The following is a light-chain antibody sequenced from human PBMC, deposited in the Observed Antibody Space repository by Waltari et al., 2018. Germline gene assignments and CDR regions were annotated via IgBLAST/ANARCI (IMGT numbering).Light chain of an antibody. Sequence: DIQMTQSPSTLSASVGDRVTITCRASESITKWLAWYQQKPGQAPKLLIHETSTLEPGVPSRFSGSGFGTDFTLTIDSLQPDDFATYYCQQHRAYSFTFGRGTKVEIE. CDR2: ETS. V-gene: IGKV1-5*01. CDR1: ESITKW. J-gene: IGKJ2*01. CDR3: QQHRAYSFT.